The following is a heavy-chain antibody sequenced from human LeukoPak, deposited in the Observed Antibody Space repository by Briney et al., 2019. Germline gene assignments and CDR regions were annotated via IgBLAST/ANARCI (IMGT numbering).Heavy chain of an antibody. V-gene: IGHV4-61*01. CDR3: ARDRGYDSDAFDI. Sequence: SETLSLTCTVSGGSVSSGSYYWSWIRQPPGKGLEWIGCIYYSGSTNYNPSLKSRVTISVDTSKNQFSLKLSSVTAADTAVYYCARDRGYDSDAFDIWGQGTMVTVSS. D-gene: IGHD3-22*01. CDR1: GGSVSSGSYY. CDR2: IYYSGST. J-gene: IGHJ3*02.